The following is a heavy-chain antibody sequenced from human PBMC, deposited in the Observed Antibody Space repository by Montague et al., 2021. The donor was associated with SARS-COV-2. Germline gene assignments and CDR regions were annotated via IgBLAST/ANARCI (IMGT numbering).Heavy chain of an antibody. CDR1: GGSISDYY. J-gene: IGHJ4*02. CDR2: IYYSGST. D-gene: IGHD2-8*02. V-gene: IGHV4-59*01. CDR3: AGVEGGGVIDY. Sequence: SETLSLTCAVSGGSISDYYWSWIRQPPGKGLEWIGYIYYSGSTNYNPSLKSRVTISVDTSKNQFSLKLSSVTAADTAVYYCAGVEGGGVIDYWGQGTLVTVSA.